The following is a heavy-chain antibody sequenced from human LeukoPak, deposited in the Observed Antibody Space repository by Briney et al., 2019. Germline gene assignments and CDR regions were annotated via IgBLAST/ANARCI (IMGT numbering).Heavy chain of an antibody. Sequence: GGSLRLSCEASGFTFSNFPLHWVRQAPGKGLEWVAGISNDGFNEYYADSVRGRFTISRDNSKNTVYLQSNSLRPDDTAVYYCARVDTTISYADWYYMDVWGRGTTVTVSS. CDR2: ISNDGFNE. J-gene: IGHJ6*03. V-gene: IGHV3-30*04. D-gene: IGHD3/OR15-3a*01. CDR1: GFTFSNFP. CDR3: ARVDTTISYADWYYMDV.